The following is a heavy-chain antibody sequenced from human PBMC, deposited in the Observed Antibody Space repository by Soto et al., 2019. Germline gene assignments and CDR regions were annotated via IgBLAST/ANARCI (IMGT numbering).Heavy chain of an antibody. V-gene: IGHV1-18*04. CDR1: GYTFTSYG. Sequence: ASVKVSCKASGYTFTSYGISWVRQAPGQGLEWMGLISAYNGNTYYAQKIQGRVTMTTDTSTRQAYMELRSLRSDDTAVYYCARVVPGAESWFGPWGQGTLVTVSS. CDR3: ARVVPGAESWFGP. J-gene: IGHJ5*02. D-gene: IGHD2-2*01. CDR2: ISAYNGNT.